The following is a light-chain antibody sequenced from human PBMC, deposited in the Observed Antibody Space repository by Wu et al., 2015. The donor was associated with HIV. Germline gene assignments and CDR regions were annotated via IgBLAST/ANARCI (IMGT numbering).Light chain of an antibody. Sequence: DIQMTQSPSSLSASVGDRVTITCRASQSISSYLNWYQQKPGKAPKLLIYAASSLQSGVPSRFSGSGSGTDFTLTISSLQPEDFATYYCQQLNSYPFMYSFGQGTKLEIK. CDR3: QQLNSYPFMYS. V-gene: IGKV1-39*01. J-gene: IGKJ2*03. CDR2: AAS. CDR1: QSISSY.